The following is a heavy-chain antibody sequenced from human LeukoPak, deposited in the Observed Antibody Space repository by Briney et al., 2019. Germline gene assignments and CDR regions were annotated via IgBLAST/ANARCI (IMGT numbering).Heavy chain of an antibody. CDR1: GFTFNTYK. Sequence: PGGSLRLSCSASGFTFNTYKMIWVRQAPGEGLVLVSRITGDGSGTTYADSVKGRFTISRDNAKNTLYLQMNSLRAEDTAVYYCARAAVATIPDYWGQGTLVIVSS. D-gene: IGHD5-12*01. CDR2: ITGDGSGT. J-gene: IGHJ4*02. CDR3: ARAAVATIPDY. V-gene: IGHV3-74*01.